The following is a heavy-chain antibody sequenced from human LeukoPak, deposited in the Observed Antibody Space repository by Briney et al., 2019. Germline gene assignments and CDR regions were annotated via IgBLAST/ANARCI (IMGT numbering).Heavy chain of an antibody. V-gene: IGHV3-53*01. CDR1: GFSVSTTY. D-gene: IGHD5-18*01. J-gene: IGHJ4*02. Sequence: WGSLRLSCAAPGFSVSTTYMSWVRQAPGKGPEWVSLIYSGSDTYYPDSVKGRFTISRDDSKNTVFLQMNSLRAEDTAVYYCATRDKGGYNYGYLDYWGQGSLVTVSS. CDR2: IYSGSDT. CDR3: ATRDKGGYNYGYLDY.